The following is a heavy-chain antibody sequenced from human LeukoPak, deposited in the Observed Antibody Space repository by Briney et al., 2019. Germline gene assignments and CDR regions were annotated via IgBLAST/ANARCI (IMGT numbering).Heavy chain of an antibody. J-gene: IGHJ4*02. V-gene: IGHV4-30-4*01. CDR2: IYYSGST. CDR3: ARDSSGYYFDY. Sequence: PSETLSLTCTVSGGSISSGDYYWSWIRQPPGKGLEWIGYIYYSGSTYYNPSLKSRVTISVDTSKNQFSLKLSSVTAADTAVYYCARDSSGYYFDYWGREPWSPSPQ. CDR1: GGSISSGDYY. D-gene: IGHD3-22*01.